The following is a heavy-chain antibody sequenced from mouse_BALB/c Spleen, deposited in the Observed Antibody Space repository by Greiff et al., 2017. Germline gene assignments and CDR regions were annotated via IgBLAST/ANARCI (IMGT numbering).Heavy chain of an antibody. V-gene: IGHV1-4*01. J-gene: IGHJ4*01. CDR3: AREGTMGYYYAMDY. D-gene: IGHD1-1*02. CDR1: GYTFTSYT. CDR2: INPSSGYT. Sequence: QVQLQQSGAELARPGASVKMSCKASGYTFTSYTMHWVKQRPGQGLEWIGYINPSSGYTNYNQKFKDKATLTADKSSSTAYMQLSSLTSEDSAVYYCAREGTMGYYYAMDYWGQGTSVTVSS.